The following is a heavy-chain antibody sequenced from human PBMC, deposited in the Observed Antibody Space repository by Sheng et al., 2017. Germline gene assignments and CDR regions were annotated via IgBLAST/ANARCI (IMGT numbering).Heavy chain of an antibody. CDR1: GGSISGFY. V-gene: IGHV4-4*07. Sequence: QVQLQESGPGLVKPSETLSLTCTVSGGSISGFYWNWIRQPAGKGLEWIGRIYSSGSTKYNPSLKSRVTMSVDTSKNQFSLKLTSVTAADTAVYSCARDDGGFGVFYPLNYWGQGILVTVSS. J-gene: IGHJ4*02. D-gene: IGHD3-10*01. CDR2: IYSSGST. CDR3: ARDDGGFGVFYPLNY.